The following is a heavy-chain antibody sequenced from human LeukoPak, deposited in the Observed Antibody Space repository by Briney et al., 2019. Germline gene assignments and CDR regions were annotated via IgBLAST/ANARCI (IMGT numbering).Heavy chain of an antibody. D-gene: IGHD1-1*01. CDR3: ARYWNDRYFDY. J-gene: IGHJ4*02. CDR1: GFTVSSNY. V-gene: IGHV3-66*01. CDR2: IYSGGST. Sequence: GGSLRLSCAASGFTVSSNYMSWVRQAPGKGLEWVSVIYSGGSTYYADSVKGRFTISRDNSNNTLYLQLNSLRAEDTAVYFCARYWNDRYFDYWGQGSPVTVSS.